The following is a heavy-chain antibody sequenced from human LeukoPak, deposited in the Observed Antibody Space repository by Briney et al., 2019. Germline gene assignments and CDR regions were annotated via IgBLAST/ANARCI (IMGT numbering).Heavy chain of an antibody. D-gene: IGHD3-10*01. CDR2: IYYSGST. J-gene: IGHJ4*02. V-gene: IGHV4-39*01. CDR3: ARHDRVLFDY. Sequence: SETLSLTCTVSGGSISSSSYYWGWIRQPPGKGLEWIGSIYYSGSTYYNPSLKSRVTIFVDTSKNQFSLKLSSVTAADTAVYYCARHDRVLFDYWGQGTLVTVSS. CDR1: GGSISSSSYY.